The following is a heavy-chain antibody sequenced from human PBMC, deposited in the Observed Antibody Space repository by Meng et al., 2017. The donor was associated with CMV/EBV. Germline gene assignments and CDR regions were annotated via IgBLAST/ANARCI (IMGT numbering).Heavy chain of an antibody. CDR1: GYSFTNYG. CDR3: ARGVGQRLGRGFDC. CDR2: ISGYNGNT. D-gene: IGHD6-25*01. V-gene: IGHV1-18*01. Sequence: ASVNVSCKASGYSFTNYGISWVRQAPGQGLEYMGWISGYNGNTYYAQRFQGRITTTIDTSSDTAYMELRSLRSDDTAVYYCARGVGQRLGRGFDCWGRGTMVTVSS. J-gene: IGHJ3*01.